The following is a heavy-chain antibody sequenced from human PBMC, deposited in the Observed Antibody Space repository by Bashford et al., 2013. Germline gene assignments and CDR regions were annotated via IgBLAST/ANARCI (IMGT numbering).Heavy chain of an antibody. V-gene: IGHV1-2*02. CDR2: INPNSGGT. Sequence: VASVKVSCKASGYTFTGYFMHWVRQAPGQGPEWMGWINPNSGGTKYAQKFQGRVTMTRDTSISTAYMELSRLRSDDTAVYYCARDFTGRFDPWGQGTLVTVSS. J-gene: IGHJ5*02. CDR1: GYTFTGYF. CDR3: ARDFTGRFDP.